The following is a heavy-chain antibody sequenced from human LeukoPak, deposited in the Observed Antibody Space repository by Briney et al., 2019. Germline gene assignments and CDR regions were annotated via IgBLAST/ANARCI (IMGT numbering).Heavy chain of an antibody. J-gene: IGHJ4*02. D-gene: IGHD3-22*01. Sequence: SQTLSVSCTVSGGSISSGVYCWGWLRHPPGKGLVWMGYIYYGRSNYYNPSLESGATISEDTSKKQFSLKLSSLTAEDPAEYYCAKSFANDSSLDYWGQGTLVTVSP. CDR2: IYYGRSN. CDR3: AKSFANDSSLDY. V-gene: IGHV4-30-4*01. CDR1: GGSISSGVYC.